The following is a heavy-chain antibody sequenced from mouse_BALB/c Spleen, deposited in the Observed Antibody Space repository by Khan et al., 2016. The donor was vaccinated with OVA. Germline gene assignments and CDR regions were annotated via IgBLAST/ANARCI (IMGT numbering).Heavy chain of an antibody. Sequence: VESGGGLVQPGGSLKLSCAASGFTFSSYIMSWVRQTPEKRLEWVAYISNGGGSTYYLDTVKGRFTISRDNAKNTLYLQMSSLKSEDTAMYYCARHGNYVSFDYWGQGTTLTVSS. V-gene: IGHV5-12-2*01. CDR3: ARHGNYVSFDY. D-gene: IGHD2-1*01. CDR1: GFTFSSYI. CDR2: ISNGGGST. J-gene: IGHJ2*01.